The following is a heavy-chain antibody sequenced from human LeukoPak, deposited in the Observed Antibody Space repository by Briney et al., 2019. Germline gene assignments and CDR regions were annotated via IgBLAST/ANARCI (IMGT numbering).Heavy chain of an antibody. V-gene: IGHV3-30*18. CDR1: GFTFSSYG. J-gene: IGHJ4*02. CDR3: AKSTTVTQRGYFDY. Sequence: TGGSLRLSCAASGFTFSSYGMHWVRQAPAKGLEWVAIISYDGSNKYYADSVKGRFTISRDNSKNTLYLQMNSLSAEDTAVYYCAKSTTVTQRGYFDYWGQGTLVTVSS. D-gene: IGHD4-17*01. CDR2: ISYDGSNK.